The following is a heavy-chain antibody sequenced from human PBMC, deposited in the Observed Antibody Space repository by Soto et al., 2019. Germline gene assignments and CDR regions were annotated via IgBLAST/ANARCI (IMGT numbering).Heavy chain of an antibody. D-gene: IGHD6-19*01. CDR1: GGSISSGDYY. V-gene: IGHV4-30-4*01. CDR2: IYYSGST. Sequence: SETLPLTCTVSGGSISSGDYYWSCIRQPPGKGLEWIGYIYYSGSTYYDPSLKSRGTISVDTSKNQFSLKLSSVTAADTAVYYCARQDSGWYYFDYWGQGTLVTVSS. CDR3: ARQDSGWYYFDY. J-gene: IGHJ4*02.